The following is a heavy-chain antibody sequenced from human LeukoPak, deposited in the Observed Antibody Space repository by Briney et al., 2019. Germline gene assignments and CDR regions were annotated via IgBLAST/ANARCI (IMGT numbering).Heavy chain of an antibody. CDR1: GFTFSSYA. J-gene: IGHJ4*02. CDR3: AKTYSSSVVSKIDY. Sequence: PGGSLRLSCAASGFTFSSYAMTWVRQAPGKGLEWVSAISGSGASTYYADSVKGRSTISRDNSENTLYLQMNSLRAEDTAVYYCAKTYSSSVVSKIDYWGQGTLVTVSS. V-gene: IGHV3-23*01. D-gene: IGHD6-13*01. CDR2: ISGSGAST.